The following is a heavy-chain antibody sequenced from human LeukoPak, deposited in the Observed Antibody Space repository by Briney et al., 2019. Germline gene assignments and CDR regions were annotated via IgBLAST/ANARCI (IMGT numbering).Heavy chain of an antibody. CDR1: GYTFTSYG. Sequence: ASVKVSCKASGYTFTSYGISWVRQAPGQGLEWMGWISAYNGNTNYAQKLQGRVTMTTDTSTSTAYMELRSLRSDDTAVYYCARDWYYYDSSGYYFFGALHYYGMDVWGQGTTVTVSS. D-gene: IGHD3-22*01. CDR2: ISAYNGNT. CDR3: ARDWYYYDSSGYYFFGALHYYGMDV. V-gene: IGHV1-18*01. J-gene: IGHJ6*02.